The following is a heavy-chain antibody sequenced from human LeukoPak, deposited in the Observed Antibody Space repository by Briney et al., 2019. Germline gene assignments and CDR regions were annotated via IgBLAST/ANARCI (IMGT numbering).Heavy chain of an antibody. V-gene: IGHV3-30-3*01. CDR3: ASGIAAAGHYYYGMDV. J-gene: IGHJ6*02. Sequence: GGSLRLSCAASGFTFSSYAMHWVRQAPGKGLEWVAVISYDGSNKYYADSVKGRFTISRDNSKNTLYLQMNSLRAEDTAVYYCASGIAAAGHYYYGMDVWGQGTTVTVS. D-gene: IGHD6-13*01. CDR2: ISYDGSNK. CDR1: GFTFSSYA.